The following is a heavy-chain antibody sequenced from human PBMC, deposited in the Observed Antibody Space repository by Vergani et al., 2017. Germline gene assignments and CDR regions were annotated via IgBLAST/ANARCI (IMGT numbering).Heavy chain of an antibody. CDR3: ARDRSIAVAGTGFGGY. CDR2: ISAYNGNT. Sequence: QVQLVQSGAEVKKPGSSVKVSCKASGGTFSSYAISWVRQAPGQGLEWMGWISAYNGNTNHAQKLQGRVTMTTDTSTSTAYMELRSLRSDDTAVYYCARDRSIAVAGTGFGGYWGQGTLVTVSS. CDR1: GGTFSSYA. J-gene: IGHJ4*02. V-gene: IGHV1-18*01. D-gene: IGHD6-19*01.